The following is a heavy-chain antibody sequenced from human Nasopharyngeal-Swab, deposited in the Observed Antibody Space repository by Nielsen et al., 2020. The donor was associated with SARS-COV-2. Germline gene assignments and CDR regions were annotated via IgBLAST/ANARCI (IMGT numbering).Heavy chain of an antibody. CDR1: GDSVSSNSAA. CDR3: ARGMVRGVIRYGMDV. J-gene: IGHJ6*02. D-gene: IGHD3-10*01. CDR2: TYYRSKWYN. Sequence: SFAISGDSVSSNSAALNWVRQSPSRGLEWLGRTYYRSKWYNDYAVSVKSRITIKPDTSKNQFSLQLNSVTPEDTAVYYCARGMVRGVIRYGMDVWGQGTTVTVSS. V-gene: IGHV6-1*01.